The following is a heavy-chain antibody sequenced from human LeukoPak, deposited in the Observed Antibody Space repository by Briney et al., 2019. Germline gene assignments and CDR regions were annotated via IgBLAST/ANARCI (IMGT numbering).Heavy chain of an antibody. CDR1: GYTFTSYD. V-gene: IGHV1-8*01. CDR3: ARGPFSVFGVVKGQRYYYYYYMDV. Sequence: GASVKVSCKASGYTFTSYDINWVRQATGQGLEWMGWMNPNSGNTGYAQKFQGRVTMTRNTSISTAYMELSSLRSEDTAVYYCARGPFSVFGVVKGQRYYYYYYMDVWGKGTTVTVSS. CDR2: MNPNSGNT. J-gene: IGHJ6*03. D-gene: IGHD3-3*01.